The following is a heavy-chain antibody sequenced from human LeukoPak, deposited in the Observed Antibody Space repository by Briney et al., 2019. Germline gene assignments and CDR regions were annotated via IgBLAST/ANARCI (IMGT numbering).Heavy chain of an antibody. Sequence: GGSLRLSCAASGFTFSSYSMNWVRQAPGKGVEWVSYISSSSSTIYYADSVKGRFTIYRDNDKKSMYLQMNSLRADYTAVYYCAGETVTEVLWFGELFFVPSFDPWGQGTLVTVSS. D-gene: IGHD3-10*01. J-gene: IGHJ5*02. V-gene: IGHV3-48*01. CDR3: AGETVTEVLWFGELFFVPSFDP. CDR1: GFTFSSYS. CDR2: ISSSSSTI.